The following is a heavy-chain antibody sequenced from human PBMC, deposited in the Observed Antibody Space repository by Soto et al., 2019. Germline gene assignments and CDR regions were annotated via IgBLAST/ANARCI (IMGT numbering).Heavy chain of an antibody. V-gene: IGHV3-23*01. CDR2: VSSGGGT. D-gene: IGHD3-16*02. Sequence: GGSLRLSCAASGFTFSTYAMGWVRQAPGKGLEWVSVVSSGGGTHYADSVKGRFTISRDNAKNSLYLQMNSLRAEDTALYYCAKDGGTSYPLDYWGQGTLVTVSS. J-gene: IGHJ4*02. CDR1: GFTFSTYA. CDR3: AKDGGTSYPLDY.